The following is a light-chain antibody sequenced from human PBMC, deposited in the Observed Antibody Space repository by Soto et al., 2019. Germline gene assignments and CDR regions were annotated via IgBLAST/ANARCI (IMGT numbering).Light chain of an antibody. V-gene: IGKV3-20*01. CDR2: GAS. CDR3: QQYGSSPPYT. CDR1: QTISSNS. J-gene: IGKJ2*01. Sequence: EIVLTQSPGTLSLSPGERATLSCRASQTISSNSLAWYQQKPGQAPRLLIYGASSSATGIPDRFSGSGSGTDFTLTISRLEPEDFAVYYCQQYGSSPPYTFGQGTKLKIK.